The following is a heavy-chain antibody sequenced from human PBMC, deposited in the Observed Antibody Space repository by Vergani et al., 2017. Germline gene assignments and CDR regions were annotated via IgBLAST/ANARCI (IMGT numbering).Heavy chain of an antibody. CDR1: GFTFSSYA. V-gene: IGHV3-23*01. Sequence: EVQLLESGGGLVQPGGSLRLSCAASGFTFSSYAMSWVRQAPGKGLEWVSAISAGGAATLYADPVKGRFTISRDDSKNTLYLQMNSLRAEDTAVYYCAKWTYSYDNWGQGTLVTVSS. D-gene: IGHD3-22*01. J-gene: IGHJ4*02. CDR2: ISAGGAAT. CDR3: AKWTYSYDN.